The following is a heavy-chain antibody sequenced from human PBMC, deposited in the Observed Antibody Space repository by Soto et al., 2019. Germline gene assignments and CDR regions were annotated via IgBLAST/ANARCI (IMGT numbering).Heavy chain of an antibody. Sequence: QVQLVQPGAEVKKPGASVKVSCKASGYTFTNYPIHWVRQAPGQRLEWMGWINAGNGNTKYSETFQGRVTITRDTSASAVYMELSSLTSEDTAVYYCAREDFTDYYYCMDVWGQGTTVTVSS. D-gene: IGHD3-3*01. J-gene: IGHJ6*02. CDR2: INAGNGNT. CDR3: AREDFTDYYYCMDV. CDR1: GYTFTNYP. V-gene: IGHV1-3*01.